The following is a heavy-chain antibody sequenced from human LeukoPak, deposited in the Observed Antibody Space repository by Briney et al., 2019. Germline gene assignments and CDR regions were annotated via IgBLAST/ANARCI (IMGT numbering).Heavy chain of an antibody. CDR1: GFTFSSSG. V-gene: IGHV3-30*02. CDR3: AKDNYDYGDYDGGDY. CDR2: IRYDGSNK. J-gene: IGHJ4*02. Sequence: GGSLRLSCAASGFTFSSSGMRWVRQGPGKGLEWVAFIRYDGSNKYYADSVKGRFSISRDNSKNTMYMQMSSLRAEDTAVYYCAKDNYDYGDYDGGDYWGQGNLVTVSS. D-gene: IGHD4-17*01.